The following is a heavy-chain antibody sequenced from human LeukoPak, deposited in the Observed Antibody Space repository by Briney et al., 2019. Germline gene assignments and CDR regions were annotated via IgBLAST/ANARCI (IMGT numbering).Heavy chain of an antibody. CDR3: ARLFRVVVPAANTHFDY. V-gene: IGHV3-30*04. Sequence: GGSLRLSCAASGFTFSSYAMHWVRQAAGKGLEWVAVISYDGSNKYYADSVKGRFTISRDNSKNTLYLQVNSLRAEDTAVYYCARLFRVVVPAANTHFDYWGQGTLVTVSS. D-gene: IGHD2-2*01. CDR1: GFTFSSYA. CDR2: ISYDGSNK. J-gene: IGHJ4*02.